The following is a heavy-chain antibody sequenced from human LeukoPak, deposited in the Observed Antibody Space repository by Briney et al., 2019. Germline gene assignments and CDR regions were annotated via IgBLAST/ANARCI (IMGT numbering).Heavy chain of an antibody. CDR1: GFTFSSYE. V-gene: IGHV3-48*03. CDR2: ISSSGSTI. D-gene: IGHD6-13*01. Sequence: PGGSLRLSCAASGFTFSSYEMNWVRQAPGKGLEWVSYISSSGSTIYCADSVKGRFTISRDNAKNSLYLQMNSLRAEDTAVYYCASPIAAAGLFDYWGQGTLVTVSS. CDR3: ASPIAAAGLFDY. J-gene: IGHJ4*02.